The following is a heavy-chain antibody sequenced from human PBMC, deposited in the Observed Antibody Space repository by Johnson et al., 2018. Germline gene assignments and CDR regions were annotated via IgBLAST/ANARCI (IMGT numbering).Heavy chain of an antibody. CDR3: ARARMPYGDYLECLQH. CDR2: IWYDGSNK. V-gene: IGHV3-33*08. CDR1: GFTFSSYG. Sequence: VQLVETGGGVVQPGRSLRLSCAASGFTFSSYGMHWVRQAPGKGLEWVAVIWYDGSNKYYADSVKGRFTISRDNSKNTLYLQMNSRRAEDTAGYYCARARMPYGDYLECLQHWGQGTLVTVSS. J-gene: IGHJ1*01. D-gene: IGHD4-17*01.